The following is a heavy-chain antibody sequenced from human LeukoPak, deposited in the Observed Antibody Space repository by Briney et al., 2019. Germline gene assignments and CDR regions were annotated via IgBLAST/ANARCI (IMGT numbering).Heavy chain of an antibody. CDR3: ARGRSSGYYEDY. D-gene: IGHD3-22*01. CDR1: GFTFSSYG. Sequence: GGSLRLSCAVSGFTFSSYGMHWVRQAPGKGLEWVAVIWYDGSNKYYADSVKGRFTISRDNSKNTLYLQMNSLRAEDTAVYYCARGRSSGYYEDYWGQGTLVTVSS. CDR2: IWYDGSNK. J-gene: IGHJ4*02. V-gene: IGHV3-33*08.